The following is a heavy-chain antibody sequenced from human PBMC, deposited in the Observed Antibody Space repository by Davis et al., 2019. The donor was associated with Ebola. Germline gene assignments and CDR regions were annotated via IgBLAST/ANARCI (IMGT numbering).Heavy chain of an antibody. D-gene: IGHD6-13*01. CDR2: ITGSGSLT. J-gene: IGHJ4*02. Sequence: GESLKIPCAASGFTFSSYAMSWVRQTPGKGLEWVSAITGSGSLTGYADSVKGRFTISRDNSKNTLNMQMNSLRVEDTAVYYGATRGSSREFDYWGQGTLVSVS. CDR1: GFTFSSYA. CDR3: ATRGSSREFDY. V-gene: IGHV3-23*01.